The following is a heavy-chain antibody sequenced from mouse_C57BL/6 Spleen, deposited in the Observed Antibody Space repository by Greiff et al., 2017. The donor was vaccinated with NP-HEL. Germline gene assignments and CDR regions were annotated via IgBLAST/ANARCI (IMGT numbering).Heavy chain of an antibody. J-gene: IGHJ4*01. CDR3: ARDRDYDHAMDY. CDR2: ISYDGSN. V-gene: IGHV3-6*01. Sequence: EVQLKESGPGLVKPSQSLSLTCSVTGYSITSGYYWNWIRQFPGNKLEWMGYISYDGSNNYNPSLKNRISITRDTSKNQFFLKLNAVTTEDTATYYCARDRDYDHAMDYWGQGTSVTVSS. CDR1: GYSITSGYY. D-gene: IGHD2-4*01.